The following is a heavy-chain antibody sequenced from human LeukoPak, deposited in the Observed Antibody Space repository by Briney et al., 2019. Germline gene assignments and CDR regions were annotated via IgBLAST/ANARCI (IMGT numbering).Heavy chain of an antibody. CDR2: ISGSGGST. Sequence: GGSLRLSCAASGFTFSSYAMSWVRQAPGKGLEWVSAISGSGGSTYYADSVKGRFTISRDNSKNTLYLQMNSLRAEDTAVYYCAKDLVDTSGYYYVGYFQHWGRGTLVTVSS. V-gene: IGHV3-23*01. J-gene: IGHJ1*01. CDR3: AKDLVDTSGYYYVGYFQH. CDR1: GFTFSSYA. D-gene: IGHD3-22*01.